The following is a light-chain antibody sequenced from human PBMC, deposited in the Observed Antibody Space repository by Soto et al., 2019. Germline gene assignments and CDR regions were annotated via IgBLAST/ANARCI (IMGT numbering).Light chain of an antibody. CDR2: GNN. Sequence: QSVLTQPPSVSGAPGQRVTISCTGSSSNIGAGYDVHWYQQLPGTAPKLLIFGNNNRPSGVPDRFSGSKSGTSASLAITGLQAEGEADYYCQSYDSSLSGHVFGTGTKVTVL. CDR3: QSYDSSLSGHV. V-gene: IGLV1-40*01. CDR1: SSNIGAGYD. J-gene: IGLJ1*01.